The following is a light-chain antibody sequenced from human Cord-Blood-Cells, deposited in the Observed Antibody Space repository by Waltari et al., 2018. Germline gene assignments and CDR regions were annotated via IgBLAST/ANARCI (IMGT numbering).Light chain of an antibody. V-gene: IGKV1-5*01. CDR3: QQYNSYSMYT. CDR1: QSISSW. Sequence: DIQMTQSPSTLSASVGDRVTITCRASQSISSWLAWYHQKPGKAPKLLIYDASSLESGVPSRFSGSGSGTEVTLTISSRQPDDFATYYCQQYNSYSMYTFGQGTKLEIK. CDR2: DAS. J-gene: IGKJ2*01.